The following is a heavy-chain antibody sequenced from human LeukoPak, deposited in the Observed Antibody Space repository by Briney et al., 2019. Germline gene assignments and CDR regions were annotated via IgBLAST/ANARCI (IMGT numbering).Heavy chain of an antibody. V-gene: IGHV5-51*01. D-gene: IGHD3-3*01. Sequence: GESLKISCKGSGYSFTSYWIGWVRQMPGKGLEWMGIIYPGDSDTRYSPSFQGQVTISADKSISTAYLQWSSLKASDTAMYYCARGHDDDFWSGYLYYFGYWGQGTLVTVSS. CDR3: ARGHDDDFWSGYLYYFGY. CDR2: IYPGDSDT. J-gene: IGHJ4*02. CDR1: GYSFTSYW.